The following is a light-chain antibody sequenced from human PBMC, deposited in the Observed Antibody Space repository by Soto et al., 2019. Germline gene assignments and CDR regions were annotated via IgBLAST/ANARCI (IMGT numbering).Light chain of an antibody. V-gene: IGKV3-11*01. CDR3: QQRDNWPLT. CDR1: QGIRND. CDR2: DAS. J-gene: IGKJ3*01. Sequence: TQSPSSLSASVGDRVTITCRASQGIRNDLGWYQQKPGQAPRLLIYDASNRATGIPARFSGSGSGTDFTLTISSLEPEDFAVYYCQQRDNWPLTFGPGTKVDIK.